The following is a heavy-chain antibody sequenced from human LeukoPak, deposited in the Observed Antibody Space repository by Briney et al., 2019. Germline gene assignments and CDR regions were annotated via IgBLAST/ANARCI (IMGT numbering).Heavy chain of an antibody. J-gene: IGHJ4*02. CDR3: ARRGIVGATFFSH. CDR2: IYHSGST. CDR1: GGSISSGGYY. V-gene: IGHV4-30-2*01. Sequence: PSETLSLTCTVSGGSISSGGYYWSWIRQPPGKGLEWIGYIYHSGSTYYNPSLKSRVTISVDTSKNQFSLKLSSVTAADTAVYYCARRGIVGATFFSHWGQGTLVTVSS. D-gene: IGHD1-26*01.